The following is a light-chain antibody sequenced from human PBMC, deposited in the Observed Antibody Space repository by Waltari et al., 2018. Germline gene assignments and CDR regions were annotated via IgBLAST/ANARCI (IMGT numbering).Light chain of an antibody. J-gene: IGLJ2*01. CDR3: QVWDSSSDR. V-gene: IGLV3-21*04. Sequence: HRYQPKSGHAPCVVLYYYSDWPSGIPGLFSGSNSGNTATLTNSRVEAGDEADYYCQVWDSSSDRFGGGTKLTVL. CDR2: YYS.